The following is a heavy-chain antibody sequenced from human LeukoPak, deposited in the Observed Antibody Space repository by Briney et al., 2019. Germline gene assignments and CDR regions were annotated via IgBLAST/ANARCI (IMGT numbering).Heavy chain of an antibody. Sequence: HAGGSLRLSCVASGFTSGFNYSEFWMNWVRQAPGKGLEWVANINLDGSEKYYVDSVKGRFTISRDNAKNSLYLQMNSLRAEDTAVYYCARGITSGPRRYDVRNFDYWGQGTPVTVSS. J-gene: IGHJ4*02. V-gene: IGHV3-7*01. CDR3: ARGITSGPRRYDVRNFDY. CDR2: INLDGSEK. D-gene: IGHD5-12*01. CDR1: GFTSGFNYSEFW.